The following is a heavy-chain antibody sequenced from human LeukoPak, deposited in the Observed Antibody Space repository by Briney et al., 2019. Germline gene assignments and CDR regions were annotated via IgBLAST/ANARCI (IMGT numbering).Heavy chain of an antibody. V-gene: IGHV5-51*01. CDR3: ARRAYCGGDCYSDY. CDR1: GYSFTNYW. D-gene: IGHD2-21*02. CDR2: IYPGDSDI. Sequence: GESLKISCKGSGYSFTNYWIGWVRQMPGKGLEWMGIIYPGDSDIRYSPSFQGQVTLSADKSISTAYLQWSSLKASDTAMYYCARRAYCGGDCYSDYWGQGTLVTVSS. J-gene: IGHJ4*02.